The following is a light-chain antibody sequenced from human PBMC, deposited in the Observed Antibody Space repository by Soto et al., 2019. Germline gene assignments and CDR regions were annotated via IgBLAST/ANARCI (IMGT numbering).Light chain of an antibody. CDR1: QTIDSW. Sequence: DIQMTQSPSTLSASVGDRVTITCRASQTIDSWLAWYQQRPGKPPNLLIYKASTLASGVPSRFSGSGSGTEFTLTISSLQPDDFATYFCHQYDTYSFGQGTKVDI. CDR3: HQYDTYS. CDR2: KAS. V-gene: IGKV1-5*03. J-gene: IGKJ1*01.